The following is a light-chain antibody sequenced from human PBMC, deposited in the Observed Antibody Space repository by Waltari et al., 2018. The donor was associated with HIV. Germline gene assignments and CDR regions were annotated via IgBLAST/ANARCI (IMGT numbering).Light chain of an antibody. CDR1: SSDIGLYTF. CDR3: FSYAGNNFLL. Sequence: QSALTQPHSASGSPGQSVTISCPGPSSDIGLYTFVSWSQHHPGKAPKLMISDVSRRPSGVPDRFSGSKSGNTASLTVSGLQADDDATYYCFSYAGNNFLLFGGGTKLTVL. J-gene: IGLJ2*01. V-gene: IGLV2-8*01. CDR2: DVS.